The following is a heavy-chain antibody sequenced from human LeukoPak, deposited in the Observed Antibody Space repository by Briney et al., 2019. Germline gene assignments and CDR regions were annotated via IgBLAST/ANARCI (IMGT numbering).Heavy chain of an antibody. J-gene: IGHJ3*02. D-gene: IGHD1-14*01. Sequence: PGGSLRLSCAASGFTFNNYATNWVRQAPGKGLEWVSSISGSGGKTYYADSVKGRFTISRDNSKNTLYLQMNSLRAEDTAVYYCAKPARTDAFDIWGQGTMITVSS. CDR3: AKPARTDAFDI. V-gene: IGHV3-23*01. CDR1: GFTFNNYA. CDR2: ISGSGGKT.